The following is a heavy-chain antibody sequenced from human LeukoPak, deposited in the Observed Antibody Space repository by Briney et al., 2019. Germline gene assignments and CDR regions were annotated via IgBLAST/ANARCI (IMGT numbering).Heavy chain of an antibody. CDR2: IYHSGDT. CDR3: ARLSLKVLEWSPTKGKETHYFDY. V-gene: IGHV4-34*01. J-gene: IGHJ4*02. Sequence: SETLSLTCAVYGGSFSGYYWSWVCQPPGKGLEWIGEIYHSGDTNYNPSLKSRVTILEDKSKNQFSLKLSSVTAADTAVYYCARLSLKVLEWSPTKGKETHYFDYWGQGTLVTVSS. CDR1: GGSFSGYY. D-gene: IGHD3-3*01.